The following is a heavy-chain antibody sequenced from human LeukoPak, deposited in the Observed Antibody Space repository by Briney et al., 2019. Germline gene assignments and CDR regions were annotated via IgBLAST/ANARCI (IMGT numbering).Heavy chain of an antibody. CDR3: ARTDYYYSYFDP. Sequence: GGSLRLSCAASGFSFGTYRMNWGRQAPGKGLEWVSSISDASRNIYYADSVKGRFTVSRDNAKSSLYLQMNSLRAEDTAVYYCARTDYYYSYFDPWGQGTLVTVSS. CDR1: GFSFGTYR. J-gene: IGHJ5*02. V-gene: IGHV3-21*01. CDR2: ISDASRNI. D-gene: IGHD3-22*01.